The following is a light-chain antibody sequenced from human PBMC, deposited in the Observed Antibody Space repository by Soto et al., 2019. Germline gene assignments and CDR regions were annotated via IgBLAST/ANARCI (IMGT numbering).Light chain of an antibody. Sequence: EIVLTQSPATLFLSPGERATLSCGASQRVSSSYLAWYQQKPGLAPRLLIFDASTRATGIPDRFSGSGSGTDFILTISRLEPEDFAVYYCQQYGRSPLTFGGGXKV. V-gene: IGKV3D-20*01. CDR2: DAS. J-gene: IGKJ4*01. CDR1: QRVSSSY. CDR3: QQYGRSPLT.